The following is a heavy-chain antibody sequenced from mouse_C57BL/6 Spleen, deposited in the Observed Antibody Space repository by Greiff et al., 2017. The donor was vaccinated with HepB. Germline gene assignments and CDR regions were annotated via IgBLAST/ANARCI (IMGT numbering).Heavy chain of an antibody. V-gene: IGHV1-80*01. CDR1: GYAFSSYW. CDR2: IYPGDGDT. D-gene: IGHD1-1*01. J-gene: IGHJ4*01. Sequence: VKVVESGAELVKPGASVKISCKASGYAFSSYWMNWVKQRPGKGLEWIGQIYPGDGDTNYNGKFKGKATLTADKSSSTAYMQLSSLTSEDSAVYFCARVGYYGSFYYAMDYWGQGTSVTVSS. CDR3: ARVGYYGSFYYAMDY.